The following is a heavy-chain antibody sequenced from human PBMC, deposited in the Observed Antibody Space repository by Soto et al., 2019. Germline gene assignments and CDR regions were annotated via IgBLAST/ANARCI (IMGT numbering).Heavy chain of an antibody. D-gene: IGHD3-9*01. CDR3: ARGYYDILTGSSDELDY. Sequence: SETLSLTCTVSGGSISSYYWSWIRQPPGKGLEWIGYIYYSGSTNYNPSLKSRVTISVDTSKNQFSLKLSSVTAADTAVYYCARGYYDILTGSSDELDYWGQGTLVTVSS. CDR1: GGSISSYY. V-gene: IGHV4-59*08. J-gene: IGHJ4*02. CDR2: IYYSGST.